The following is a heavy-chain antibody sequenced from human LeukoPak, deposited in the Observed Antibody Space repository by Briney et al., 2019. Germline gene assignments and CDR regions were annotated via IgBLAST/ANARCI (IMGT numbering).Heavy chain of an antibody. CDR1: GFTFSNYA. V-gene: IGHV3-23*01. J-gene: IGHJ4*02. D-gene: IGHD3-22*01. CDR3: ARDVVSSGYYRGFDL. Sequence: GGSLRLSCAASGFTFSNYAMSWFRQAPGKGLEWVSAISGSGDATYYADSVKGRFTISRDNSKNTLSLQVNSLRDEDTAVYYCARDVVSSGYYRGFDLWGQGILVTVSS. CDR2: ISGSGDAT.